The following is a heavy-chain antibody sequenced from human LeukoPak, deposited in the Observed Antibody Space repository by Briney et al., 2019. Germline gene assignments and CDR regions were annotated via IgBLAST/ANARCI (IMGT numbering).Heavy chain of an antibody. CDR3: AREGADDHGRLLWFDP. D-gene: IGHD4-17*01. J-gene: IGHJ5*02. Sequence: ASVKVSCKASGYTFTHYIINWVRQAPGQGLEWMGKISAYNNYTTYAQKFQGRIAMTTDTSTNTAYMDLRSLRSDDTAFYYCAREGADDHGRLLWFDPWGQGTLVTASS. V-gene: IGHV1-18*01. CDR1: GYTFTHYI. CDR2: ISAYNNYT.